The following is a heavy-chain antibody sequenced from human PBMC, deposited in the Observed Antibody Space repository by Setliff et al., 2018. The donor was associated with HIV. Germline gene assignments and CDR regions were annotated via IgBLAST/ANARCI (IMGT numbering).Heavy chain of an antibody. CDR3: VKFDYGGKSGYFHH. V-gene: IGHV4-39*07. J-gene: IGHJ1*01. Sequence: KPSETLSLTCTVSGGSISDISYYWGWIRQPPGKGLEWIGSLFYSGSTYYNPSLKGRVTISVDTSKNQFSLKLNSVTAEDTAVYYCVKFDYGGKSGYFHHWGQGTLVTVSS. D-gene: IGHD4-17*01. CDR2: LFYSGST. CDR1: GGSISDISYY.